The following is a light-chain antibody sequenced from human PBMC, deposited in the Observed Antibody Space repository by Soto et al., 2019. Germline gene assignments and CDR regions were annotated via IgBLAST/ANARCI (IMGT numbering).Light chain of an antibody. J-gene: IGLJ1*01. CDR3: SSYTSSSTV. Sequence: QSALTQPASVSGSPGQSITISCTGTSSDVGGYNYFSWYQQHPGKAPKLMIYDVSNRPSGVSNRFSGSKSGNTASLTISGLQAEDEADYYCSSYTSSSTVFGTGTKLTVL. CDR2: DVS. V-gene: IGLV2-14*01. CDR1: SSDVGGYNY.